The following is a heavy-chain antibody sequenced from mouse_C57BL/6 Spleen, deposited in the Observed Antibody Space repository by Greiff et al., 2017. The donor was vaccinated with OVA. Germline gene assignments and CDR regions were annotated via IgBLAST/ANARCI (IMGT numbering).Heavy chain of an antibody. V-gene: IGHV1-55*01. D-gene: IGHD2-4*01. J-gene: IGHJ2*01. CDR3: ATSDDYHLPLDY. CDR2: VYPGSGST. Sequence: VQLQQPGAELVKPGASVKLSCKASGYTFTNYWINWVKQRPGQGLEWIGDVYPGSGSTNYNEKFKSKATLTVDTSSSTAYMQLSSLTSEDSAVYYCATSDDYHLPLDYWGQGTTLTVSS. CDR1: GYTFTNYW.